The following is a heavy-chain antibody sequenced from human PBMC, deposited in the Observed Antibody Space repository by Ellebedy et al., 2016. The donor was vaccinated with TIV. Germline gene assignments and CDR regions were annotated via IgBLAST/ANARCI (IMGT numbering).Heavy chain of an antibody. CDR1: GGTFSSYA. CDR3: AREERRGYSGYDLSYPFYYYYGMDV. Sequence: SVKVSXKASGGTFSSYAISWVRQAPGQGLEWMGGIIPIFGTANYAQKFQGRVTITADESTSTAYMELSSLRSEDTAVYYCAREERRGYSGYDLSYPFYYYYGMDVWGQGTTVTVSS. J-gene: IGHJ6*02. D-gene: IGHD5-12*01. V-gene: IGHV1-69*13. CDR2: IIPIFGTA.